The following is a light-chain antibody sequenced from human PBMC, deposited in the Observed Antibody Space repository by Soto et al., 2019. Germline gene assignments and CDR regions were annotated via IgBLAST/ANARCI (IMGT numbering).Light chain of an antibody. Sequence: EIVMTQSPATLSVPPGEGATLSCRASQSVSSNLAWYQQRPGQAPRLLIYGASRRATGIPDRFSGSGSGTDFTLTISRLEPEDVAVYYCQQYDNSVWTFGQGTKVDIK. CDR3: QQYDNSVWT. CDR1: QSVSSN. V-gene: IGKV3D-15*01. J-gene: IGKJ1*01. CDR2: GAS.